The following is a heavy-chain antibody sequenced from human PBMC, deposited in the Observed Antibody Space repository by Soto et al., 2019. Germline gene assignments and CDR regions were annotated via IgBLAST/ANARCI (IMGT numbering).Heavy chain of an antibody. D-gene: IGHD2-15*01. CDR1: GFTFSSYG. J-gene: IGHJ6*02. CDR3: ARTPGYCSGGSCLTYYYYGMDV. Sequence: GGSLRLSCAASGFTFSSYGMHWVRQAPGKGLEWVAVIWYDGSNKYYADSVKGRFTISRDNSKNTLYLQMNSLRAEDTAVYYCARTPGYCSGGSCLTYYYYGMDVWGQGTTVTVSS. CDR2: IWYDGSNK. V-gene: IGHV3-33*01.